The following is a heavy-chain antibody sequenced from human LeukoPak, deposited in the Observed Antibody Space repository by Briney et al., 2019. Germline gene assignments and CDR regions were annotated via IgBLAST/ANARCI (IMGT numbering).Heavy chain of an antibody. V-gene: IGHV3-30-3*01. CDR1: GFTFSSYA. CDR3: AREWGLAD. J-gene: IGHJ4*02. D-gene: IGHD3-16*01. Sequence: GRSLRLSCAASGFTFSSYAMHWVRQAPGKGLEWVAVISYDGSNKYYADSVKGRFTISRDNSKNTLYLQMNSLRAEDTVVYYCAREWGLADWGQGTLVTVSS. CDR2: ISYDGSNK.